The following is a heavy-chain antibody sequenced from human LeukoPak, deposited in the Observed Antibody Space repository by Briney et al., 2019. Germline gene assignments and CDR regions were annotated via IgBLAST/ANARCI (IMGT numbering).Heavy chain of an antibody. V-gene: IGHV4-38-2*02. CDR2: IYHSGST. CDR1: GYSISSGYY. Sequence: PSETLSLTCTVSGYSISSGYYWGWIRQPPGKGLEWIGSIYHSGSTYYNPSLKSRVTISVDTSKNQFSLKLSSVTAADTAVYYCARRPPGFLYLLHFDYWGQGTLVTVSS. D-gene: IGHD3-10*01. J-gene: IGHJ4*02. CDR3: ARRPPGFLYLLHFDY.